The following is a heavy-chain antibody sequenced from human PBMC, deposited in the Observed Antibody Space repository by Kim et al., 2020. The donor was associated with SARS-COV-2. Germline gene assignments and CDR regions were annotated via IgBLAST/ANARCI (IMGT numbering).Heavy chain of an antibody. J-gene: IGHJ5*02. CDR3: ARLRDRFDP. CDR1: GGSISSSSYY. V-gene: IGHV4-39*01. CDR2: IYYSGST. Sequence: SETLSLTCTVSGGSISSSSYYWGWIRQPPGKGLEWIGSIYYSGSTYYNPSLKSRVTISVDTSKNQFSLKLSSVTAADTAVYYCARLRDRFDPWGQGTLVTVSS.